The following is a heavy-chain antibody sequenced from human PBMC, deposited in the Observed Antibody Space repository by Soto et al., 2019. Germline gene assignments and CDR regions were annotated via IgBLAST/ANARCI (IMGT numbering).Heavy chain of an antibody. D-gene: IGHD3-10*01. V-gene: IGHV3-30-3*01. CDR2: ISYDGSNK. CDR1: GFTFSSYA. Sequence: GGSLRLSCAASGFTFSSYAMHWVRQAPGKGLEWVAVISYDGSNKYYADSVKGRFTISRDNSKNTLYLQMNSLRAEDTAVYYCARDQSHYYGSGRGPHYGMDVWGQGTTVTVSS. CDR3: ARDQSHYYGSGRGPHYGMDV. J-gene: IGHJ6*02.